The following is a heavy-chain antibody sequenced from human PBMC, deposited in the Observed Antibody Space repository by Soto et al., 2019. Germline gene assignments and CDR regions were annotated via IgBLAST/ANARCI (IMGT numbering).Heavy chain of an antibody. CDR3: ARESRTSWEPYYYYGMDV. Sequence: PSETLSLTCTVSGGSISSGGYYWSWIRQHPGKGLEWIVYIYYSGSTYYNPSLKSRVTISVDTSKNQFSLKLSSVTAADTAVFYCARESRTSWEPYYYYGMDVWGQGTTVTVSS. V-gene: IGHV4-31*03. CDR2: IYYSGST. CDR1: GGSISSGGYY. D-gene: IGHD1-1*01. J-gene: IGHJ6*02.